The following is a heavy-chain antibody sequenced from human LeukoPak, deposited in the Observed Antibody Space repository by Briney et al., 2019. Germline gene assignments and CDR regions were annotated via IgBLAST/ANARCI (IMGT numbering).Heavy chain of an antibody. CDR3: ARGYDIDY. Sequence: GGSLGLSCAASGFTFSSYAMHWVRQAPGKGLEWVAVISYDGSNKYYADSVKGRFTISRDNSKNTLYLQMNSLRAEDTAVYYCARGYDIDYWGQGTLVTVSS. D-gene: IGHD5-18*01. J-gene: IGHJ4*02. CDR1: GFTFSSYA. CDR2: ISYDGSNK. V-gene: IGHV3-30-3*01.